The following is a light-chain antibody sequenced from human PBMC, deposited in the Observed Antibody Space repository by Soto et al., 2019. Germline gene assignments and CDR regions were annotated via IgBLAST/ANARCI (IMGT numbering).Light chain of an antibody. CDR1: QSIALS. Sequence: DIQITQSPSSLSASVGDRVTMTCRASQSIALSVNWYQQKPGKAPKLLIYVAFTLESGVPSRLSGSGYGTELTLTIRSMKHEDFETYYCQQSFRSTITFGQGTRLEIK. CDR2: VAF. CDR3: QQSFRSTIT. J-gene: IGKJ5*01. V-gene: IGKV1-39*01.